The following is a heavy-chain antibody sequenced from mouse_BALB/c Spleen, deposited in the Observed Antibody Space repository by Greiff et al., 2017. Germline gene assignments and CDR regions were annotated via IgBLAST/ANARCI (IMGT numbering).Heavy chain of an antibody. CDR3: ARLFSYYFDY. CDR1: GFTFSSFG. V-gene: IGHV5-17*02. J-gene: IGHJ2*01. Sequence: EVKLVESGGGLVQPGGSRKLSCAASGFTFSSFGMHWVRQAPEKGLEWVAYISSGSSTIYYADTVKGRFTISRDNPKNTLFMQLTSLRSEDTAMYYCARLFSYYFDYWGQGTTLTVSA. CDR2: ISSGSSTI.